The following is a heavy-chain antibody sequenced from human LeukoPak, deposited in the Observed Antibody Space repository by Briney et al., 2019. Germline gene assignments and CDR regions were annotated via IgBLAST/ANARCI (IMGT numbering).Heavy chain of an antibody. D-gene: IGHD6-13*01. CDR1: GGSISSGGYY. J-gene: IGHJ3*02. V-gene: IGHV4-31*03. Sequence: SETLSLTRTVSGGSISSGGYYWSWIRQHPGKGLEWIGYIYYSGSTYYNPSLKSRVTISVDTSKNQFSLKLSSVTAADTAVYYCARGWSTGQIAAAGSDDAFDIWGQGTMVTVSS. CDR3: ARGWSTGQIAAAGSDDAFDI. CDR2: IYYSGST.